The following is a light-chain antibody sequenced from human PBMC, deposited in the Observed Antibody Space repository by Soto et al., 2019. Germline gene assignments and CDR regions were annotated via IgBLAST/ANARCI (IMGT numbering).Light chain of an antibody. CDR1: SPNVGIFKL. CDR2: EGD. V-gene: IGLV2-23*01. Sequence: QSALTQPASVSGSPGQSITISCTGTSPNVGIFKLVSWYQQHPGKAPKLIIFEGDKRPSGVSNRFSGSKSGNAASLTISGLQAEDEAHYHCCSYAGESTVTFCGGTKLTVL. CDR3: CSYAGESTVT. J-gene: IGLJ2*01.